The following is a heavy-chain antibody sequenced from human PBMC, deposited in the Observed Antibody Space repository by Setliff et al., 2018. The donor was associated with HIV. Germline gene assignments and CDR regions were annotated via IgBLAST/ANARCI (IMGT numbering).Heavy chain of an antibody. V-gene: IGHV4-31*11. D-gene: IGHD3-22*01. J-gene: IGHJ3*02. Sequence: LSLTCAVSGYSISSGYYWSWIRQHPGKGLEWIGYIYYSGRTYHNPSLKSRVTISVDTSKNQFSLKLSSVTAADTAVYYCARRSAMIIMALDAFDIWGQGTMVTVSS. CDR3: ARRSAMIIMALDAFDI. CDR1: GYSISSGYY. CDR2: IYYSGRT.